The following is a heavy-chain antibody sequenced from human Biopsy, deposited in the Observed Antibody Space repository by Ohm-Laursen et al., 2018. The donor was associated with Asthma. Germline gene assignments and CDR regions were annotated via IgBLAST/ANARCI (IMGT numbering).Heavy chain of an antibody. J-gene: IGHJ4*02. D-gene: IGHD6-19*01. CDR2: ISYDGSNK. CDR1: GFTFSSYA. CDR3: AREGIAVAHFDY. Sequence: LSLTCAASGFTFSSYAMHWVRQAPGKGLEWVAVISYDGSNKCYADSVKGRFTISRDNSKNTLYLQMNSLRAEDTAVYYCAREGIAVAHFDYWGQGTLVTVSS. V-gene: IGHV3-30-3*01.